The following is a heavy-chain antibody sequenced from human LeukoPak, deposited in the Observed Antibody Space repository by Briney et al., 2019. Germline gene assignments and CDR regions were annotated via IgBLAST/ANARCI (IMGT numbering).Heavy chain of an antibody. CDR2: IYTSGST. CDR3: ARVYTDYYGSGSYYNVHNWFDP. J-gene: IGHJ5*02. D-gene: IGHD3-10*01. V-gene: IGHV4-4*07. CDR1: GGSISSYY. Sequence: PSETLSLTCTVSGGSISSYYRSWIRQPAGKGLEWIGRIYTSGSTNYNPSLKSRVTMSVDTSKNQFSLKLSSVTAADTAVYYCARVYTDYYGSGSYYNVHNWFDPWGQGTLVTVSS.